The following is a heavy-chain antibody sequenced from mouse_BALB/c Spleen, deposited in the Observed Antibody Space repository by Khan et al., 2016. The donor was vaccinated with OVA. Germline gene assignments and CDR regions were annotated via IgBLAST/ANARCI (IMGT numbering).Heavy chain of an antibody. D-gene: IGHD1-2*01. Sequence: QVQLQQSGAELARPGASVKLSCKASGYTFTDYYINWVKQRTGQGLEWIGEISPGSGDTYYNERFKGKATLTADKSSSKAYIQLSSLTSEAYAVYFCARRNYFGYTFAYWGQGTLVTVSA. CDR3: ARRNYFGYTFAY. CDR1: GYTFTDYY. J-gene: IGHJ3*01. V-gene: IGHV1-77*01. CDR2: ISPGSGDT.